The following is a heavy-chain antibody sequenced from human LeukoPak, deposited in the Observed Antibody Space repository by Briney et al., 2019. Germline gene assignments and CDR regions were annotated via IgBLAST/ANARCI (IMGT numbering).Heavy chain of an antibody. Sequence: SETLSLTCAVSGGSISSGGYPWSWIRQPPGKGLEWIGYIYHSGSTYYNPSLKSRVTISVDRSKNQFSLKLSSVTAADTAVYYCARVGRYCSGGSCYSNWYFDLWGRGTLVTVSS. CDR1: GGSISSGGYP. J-gene: IGHJ2*01. CDR2: IYHSGST. V-gene: IGHV4-30-2*01. D-gene: IGHD2-15*01. CDR3: ARVGRYCSGGSCYSNWYFDL.